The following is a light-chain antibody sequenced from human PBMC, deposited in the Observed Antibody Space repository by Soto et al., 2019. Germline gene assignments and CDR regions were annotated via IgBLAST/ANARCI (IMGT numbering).Light chain of an antibody. V-gene: IGKV1-5*03. J-gene: IGKJ1*01. CDR1: QSVSSY. CDR2: KAS. CDR3: QHYNHYSTWT. Sequence: DIQMTQSPSTLSASIGDRVTITCRASQSVSSYLAWYQQKPGKAPKLLISKASNLESGVPSRFIGRGSGTEFTLTISSLQPDDFATDYGQHYNHYSTWTFGRGTRVEIK.